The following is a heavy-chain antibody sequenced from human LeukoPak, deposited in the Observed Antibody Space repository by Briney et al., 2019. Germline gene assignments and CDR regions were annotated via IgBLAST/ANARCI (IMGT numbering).Heavy chain of an antibody. CDR3: ARHYYMDV. V-gene: IGHV3-30*04. Sequence: GRSLRLSCAASGFTFSSYAMHWVRQAPGKGLEWVAVISYDGSNKYYADSVKGRFTISRDNAKNSLYLQMNSLRAEDMAVYYCARHYYMDVWGKGTTVTVSS. J-gene: IGHJ6*03. CDR2: ISYDGSNK. CDR1: GFTFSSYA.